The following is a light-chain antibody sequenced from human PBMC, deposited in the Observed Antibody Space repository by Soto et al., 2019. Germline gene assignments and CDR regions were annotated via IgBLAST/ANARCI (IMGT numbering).Light chain of an antibody. V-gene: IGKV3-20*01. CDR1: ASVRNNS. J-gene: IGKJ2*01. CDR2: GAS. CDR3: HHYGYGADT. Sequence: ELVLTQSPGTLSLSPGERATLSCRASASVRNNSLAWYQQHPGQAPRLLIFGASSRATGIPDRFTGSGSGADFSLTISRLEPEDSEVYFCHHYGYGADTFGQGTKLEIK.